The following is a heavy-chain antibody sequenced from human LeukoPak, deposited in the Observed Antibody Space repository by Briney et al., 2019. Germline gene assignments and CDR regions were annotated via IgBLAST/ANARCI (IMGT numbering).Heavy chain of an antibody. V-gene: IGHV1-18*01. CDR1: GYTFTSYG. CDR3: ARESHGVGYVWGSYSP. CDR2: ISAYNGNT. Sequence: ASVKVSCKASGYTFTSYGISWVRQAPGQGLEWMGWISAYNGNTNYAQKLQGRVTMTTDTSTSTAYMELRSLRSDDTAVYYWARESHGVGYVWGSYSPWGQGTLVTVSS. D-gene: IGHD3-16*01. J-gene: IGHJ5*02.